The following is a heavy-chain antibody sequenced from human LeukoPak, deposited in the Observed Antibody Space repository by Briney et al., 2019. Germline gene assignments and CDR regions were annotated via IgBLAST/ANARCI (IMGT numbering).Heavy chain of an antibody. V-gene: IGHV3-23*01. CDR1: GFTFSSYG. D-gene: IGHD2-15*01. J-gene: IGHJ6*03. CDR3: AKLGSDYMDV. Sequence: GGTLRLSCAASGFTFSSYGMSWVRQAPGKGLEWVSAISGSGGSTYYADSVKGRFTISRDNSKNTLYLQMNSLRAEDTAVYYCAKLGSDYMDVWGKGTTVTISS. CDR2: ISGSGGST.